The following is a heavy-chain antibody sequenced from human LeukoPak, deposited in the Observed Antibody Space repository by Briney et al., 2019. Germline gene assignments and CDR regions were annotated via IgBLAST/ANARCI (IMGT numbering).Heavy chain of an antibody. D-gene: IGHD2-15*01. CDR1: GYTFTGYH. CDR2: INPNSGGT. V-gene: IGHV1-2*02. Sequence: ASVKVSCKASGYTFTGYHIHWVRQAPGQGLEWMGCINPNSGGTNYAQKFQGRVTMTRDMSISTAYIELNSLRSDDTAVYYCARGYCTGGSCSGAWFDPWGQGTLVTVSS. J-gene: IGHJ5*02. CDR3: ARGYCTGGSCSGAWFDP.